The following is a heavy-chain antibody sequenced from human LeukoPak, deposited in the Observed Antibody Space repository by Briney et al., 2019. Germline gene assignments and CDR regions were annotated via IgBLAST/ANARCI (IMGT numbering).Heavy chain of an antibody. D-gene: IGHD6-19*01. CDR1: GFTCSSYS. CDR2: ISSGSRYI. J-gene: IGHJ2*01. CDR3: ATGGSSGRARRAWYFDL. V-gene: IGHV3-21*01. Sequence: GGSLRLSCAASGFTCSSYSMNWVRQAPGKGLEWVSSISSGSRYIYYADSVKGRFTISRDNAKNSLYLQMNSLRAEDTAVYYCATGGSSGRARRAWYFDLWGRGTLVTVSS.